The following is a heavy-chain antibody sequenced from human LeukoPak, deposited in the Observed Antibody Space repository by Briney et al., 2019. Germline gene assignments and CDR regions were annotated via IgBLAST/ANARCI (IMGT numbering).Heavy chain of an antibody. V-gene: IGHV3-33*01. CDR2: IWEDGTNK. CDR1: GFNFSTYG. D-gene: IGHD6-6*01. CDR3: ARRGSSAAYYYMDV. J-gene: IGHJ6*03. Sequence: GGSLRLSCAASGFNFSTYGMHWVRQAPGKGLEWVAVIWEDGTNKYYGDSVKGRFTISRDSSKSTLSLQMNSLRAEDTAVYYCARRGSSAAYYYMDVWGKGTTVTVSS.